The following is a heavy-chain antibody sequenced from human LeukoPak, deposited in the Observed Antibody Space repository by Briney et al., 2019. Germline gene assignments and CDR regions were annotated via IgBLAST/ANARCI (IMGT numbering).Heavy chain of an antibody. CDR1: GFTLSNFW. CDR3: ATHTSGWKGYFDY. J-gene: IGHJ4*02. Sequence: PGGSLRLSCAASGFTLSNFWMSWVRQAPGKGLEWVANIKQDGSEKHYADSVKGRFTISRDNAKNSLYLQMNSLRAEDTAVYYCATHTSGWKGYFDYWGQGTLVTVSS. D-gene: IGHD6-19*01. V-gene: IGHV3-7*05. CDR2: IKQDGSEK.